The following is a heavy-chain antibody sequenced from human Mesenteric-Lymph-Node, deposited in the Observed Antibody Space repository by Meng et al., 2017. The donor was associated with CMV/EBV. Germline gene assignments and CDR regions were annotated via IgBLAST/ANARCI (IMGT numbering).Heavy chain of an antibody. D-gene: IGHD5-18*01. Sequence: GESLKISCAASGFTFSDYYMSWIRQAPGKGLEWISYIDSSSSLIYHADSVKGRLTISRDNAKNSLYLEMNSLRAEDTAVYYCARGRYSTNFAHIDDWGQGTLVTVSS. V-gene: IGHV3-11*04. J-gene: IGHJ4*02. CDR3: ARGRYSTNFAHIDD. CDR2: IDSSSSLI. CDR1: GFTFSDYY.